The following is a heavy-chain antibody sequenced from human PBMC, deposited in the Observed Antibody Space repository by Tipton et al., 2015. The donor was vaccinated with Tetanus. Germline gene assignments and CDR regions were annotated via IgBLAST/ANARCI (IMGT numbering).Heavy chain of an antibody. D-gene: IGHD3-22*01. J-gene: IGHJ3*02. V-gene: IGHV4-34*01. CDR1: GGSFSGYY. Sequence: TLFLTCAVYGGSFSGYYWSWIRQPPGKGLEWIGEINHSGSTNYNPSLKSRVTISVDTSKNQFSLKLSSVTAADTAVYYCARPITMIVVAVGGDAFDIWGQGTMVPVSS. CDR2: INHSGST. CDR3: ARPITMIVVAVGGDAFDI.